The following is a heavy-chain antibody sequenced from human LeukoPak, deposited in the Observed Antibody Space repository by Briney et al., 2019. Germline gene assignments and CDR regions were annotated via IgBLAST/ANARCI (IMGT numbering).Heavy chain of an antibody. CDR2: VTWDGDST. CDR1: GFTFDDYA. J-gene: IGHJ4*02. D-gene: IGHD6-13*01. CDR3: AKGTSSWHEFDS. Sequence: GGSLRLSCAASGFTFDDYAMHWVRQAPGKGLEWVSLVTWDGDSTYYADSVKGRFTISRDNSKNYLYLQMNSLRAEDTALYYCAKGTSSWHEFDSWGQGTLVTVSS. V-gene: IGHV3-43D*03.